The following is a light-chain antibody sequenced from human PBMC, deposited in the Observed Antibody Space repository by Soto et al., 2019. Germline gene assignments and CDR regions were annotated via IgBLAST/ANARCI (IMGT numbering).Light chain of an antibody. CDR3: QQSRSAPLT. J-gene: IGKJ3*01. V-gene: IGKV1-39*01. CDR2: STS. Sequence: DVQMTQSPSSLSASIGDRVTITCRASQTIGGSLNWYQHRPGRAPKLLIHSTSTLQSGVPSRFSGSGSGTDFALTISNLQPEDVATYYCQQSRSAPLTFGPGPNVDLK. CDR1: QTIGGS.